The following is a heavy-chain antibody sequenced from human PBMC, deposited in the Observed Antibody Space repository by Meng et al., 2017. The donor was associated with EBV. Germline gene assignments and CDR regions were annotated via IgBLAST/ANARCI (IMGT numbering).Heavy chain of an antibody. J-gene: IGHJ4*02. D-gene: IGHD6-19*01. CDR1: GYTFTGYY. V-gene: IGHV1-2*06. Sequence: QVRLGQSGAGVKKPGASVKVSCKASGYTFTGYYMHWVRQAPGQGLEWMGRINPNSGGTNYAQKFQGRVTMTRDTSISTAYMELSRLRSDDTAVYYCARVGIAVAGTGDYWGQGTLVTVSS. CDR3: ARVGIAVAGTGDY. CDR2: INPNSGGT.